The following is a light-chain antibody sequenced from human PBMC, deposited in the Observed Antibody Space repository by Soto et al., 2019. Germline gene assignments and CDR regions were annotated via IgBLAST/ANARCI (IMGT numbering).Light chain of an antibody. CDR1: QSISSW. J-gene: IGKJ2*01. Sequence: DIQMTQSPSTLSASVRDRVTITCRASQSISSWLAWYQHKPGKAPKLLNDDPSSLESGVPSRFSASGSGTEFTLTTSSLQTDDFAVYDCQQFNSSPYTFGQGTKLEIK. CDR2: DPS. V-gene: IGKV1-5*01. CDR3: QQFNSSPYT.